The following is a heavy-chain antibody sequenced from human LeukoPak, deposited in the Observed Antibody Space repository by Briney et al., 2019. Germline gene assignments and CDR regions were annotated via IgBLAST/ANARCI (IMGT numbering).Heavy chain of an antibody. CDR1: GFTFSSYT. CDR2: IDHSGST. V-gene: IGHV4-34*01. Sequence: ESLRLSCAASGFTFSSYTMSWVRQAPGKGLEWIGEIDHSGSTNYNPSLKSRVTISVDTSKNQFSLRLSSVTAADTAVYYCASLTMIVVPWGQGTLVTVSS. D-gene: IGHD3-22*01. J-gene: IGHJ5*02. CDR3: ASLTMIVVP.